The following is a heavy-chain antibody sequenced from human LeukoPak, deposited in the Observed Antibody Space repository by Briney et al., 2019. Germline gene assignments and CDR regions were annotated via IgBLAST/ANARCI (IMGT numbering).Heavy chain of an antibody. CDR3: ARYYYDSTPRAYYFDY. J-gene: IGHJ4*02. D-gene: IGHD3-22*01. CDR2: ISASGDST. CDR1: GFTFSSYA. V-gene: IGHV3-23*01. Sequence: GGSLRLSCAASGFTFSSYAMSWVPEARGKGLEWVSTISASGDSTNYADSVKGRFTISRDNSKNTLYLLMDSLRAEDTAIYYCARYYYDSTPRAYYFDYWGQGTLVTVSS.